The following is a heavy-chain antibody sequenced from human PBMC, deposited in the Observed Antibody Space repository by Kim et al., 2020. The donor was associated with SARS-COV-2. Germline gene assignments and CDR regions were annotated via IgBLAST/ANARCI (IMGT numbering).Heavy chain of an antibody. V-gene: IGHV3-30*18. CDR2: ISYDESNK. CDR1: GFTFSSYG. D-gene: IGHD6-13*01. J-gene: IGHJ6*01. CDR3: AKAGSSWNSYYYGMDV. Sequence: GGSLRLSCAASGFTFSSYGIHWVRQAPGKGLEWVAVISYDESNKYYVDSVKGRFTISRDNSKNMLYLQMNSLRPEDTAVYYCAKAGSSWNSYYYGMDVWG.